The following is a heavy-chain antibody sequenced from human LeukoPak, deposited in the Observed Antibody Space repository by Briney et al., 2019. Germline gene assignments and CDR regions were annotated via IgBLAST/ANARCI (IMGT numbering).Heavy chain of an antibody. Sequence: QPGGSLRLCCAASGFTFSSYAMSWVRQAKGKGVEWVSAISGSGGSTYYADSVKGRFTISRDNSKNTLYLQMNSLRAEDTAVYYCAKDNYYDSSGYSYYFDYWGQGTLVTVSS. J-gene: IGHJ4*02. D-gene: IGHD3-22*01. V-gene: IGHV3-23*01. CDR3: AKDNYYDSSGYSYYFDY. CDR2: ISGSGGST. CDR1: GFTFSSYA.